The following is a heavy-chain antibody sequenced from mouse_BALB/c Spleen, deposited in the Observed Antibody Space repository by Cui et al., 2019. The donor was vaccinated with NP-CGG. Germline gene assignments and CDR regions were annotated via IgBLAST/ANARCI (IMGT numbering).Heavy chain of an antibody. CDR1: GYTFTSYW. CDR2: IDPNSGGT. J-gene: IGHJ2*01. D-gene: IGHD1-1*01. Sequence: QLRLQKPGPEFVSPGASVTPPCKASGYTFTSYWMHWVKQRPGRGLEWIGRIDPNSGGTKYNEKFKSKATLTVDKPSSTAYMQLSSLTSEDSAVYYCARYDYYGSSYFDYWGQGTTLTVSS. V-gene: IGHV1-72*01. CDR3: ARYDYYGSSYFDY.